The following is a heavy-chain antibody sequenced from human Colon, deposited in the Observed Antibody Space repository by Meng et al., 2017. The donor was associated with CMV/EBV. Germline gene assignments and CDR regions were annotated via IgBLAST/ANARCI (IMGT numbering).Heavy chain of an antibody. J-gene: IGHJ4*02. CDR1: GGSISSYY. CDR2: IYYSGST. CDR3: ARVVIRSGYPYFFDY. Sequence: SETLSLTCTVSGGSISSYYWSWIRQPPGKGLEWIGYIYYSGSTNYNPSLKSRVTISVDTSKNQFSLKLTSVTAADTAMYYCARVVIRSGYPYFFDYWGQGALVTVSS. V-gene: IGHV4-59*12. D-gene: IGHD3-3*01.